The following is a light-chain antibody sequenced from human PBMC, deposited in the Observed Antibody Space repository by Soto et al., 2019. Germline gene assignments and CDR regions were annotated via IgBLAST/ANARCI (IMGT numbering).Light chain of an antibody. CDR3: CSYAGSSTFYV. CDR1: SSDVGSYNL. CDR2: EVS. Sequence: QSVLTQPASVSGSPGQSITISCTGTSSDVGSYNLVSWYQQHPGKAPKLMIYEVSKRPSGVSNRFSGSKSGNTASLTISGLQAEDEADDYCCSYAGSSTFYVFGTVTKVTVL. V-gene: IGLV2-23*02. J-gene: IGLJ1*01.